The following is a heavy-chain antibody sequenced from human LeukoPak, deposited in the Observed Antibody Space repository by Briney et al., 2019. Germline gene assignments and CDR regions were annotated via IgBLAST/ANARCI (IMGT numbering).Heavy chain of an antibody. Sequence: GGSLRLFCAASGFTFSSYAMHWVRQAPGKGLEWVAVISYDGSNKYYADSVKGRFTISRDNAKNSLYLQMNSLRAEDTAVYYCARDRWDYDILTGYTYGMDVWGQGTTVTVSS. CDR2: ISYDGSNK. CDR1: GFTFSSYA. CDR3: ARDRWDYDILTGYTYGMDV. V-gene: IGHV3-30-3*01. D-gene: IGHD3-9*01. J-gene: IGHJ6*02.